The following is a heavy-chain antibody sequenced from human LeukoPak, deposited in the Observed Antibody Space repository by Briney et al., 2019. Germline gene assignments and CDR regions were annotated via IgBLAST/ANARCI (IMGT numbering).Heavy chain of an antibody. J-gene: IGHJ6*03. Sequence: AGGSLRLSCAASGFSFRGFGMNWVRQAPGKGLEWISYIGSSGSAGGNIYYAVSVKGRFTVSRDNAKDSLFLQMNSLQDADTAVYYCARAPTPYFTYYMDVWGKGTTVTVSS. CDR2: IGSSGSAGGNI. CDR3: ARAPTPYFTYYMDV. D-gene: IGHD2-21*01. V-gene: IGHV3-48*02. CDR1: GFSFRGFG.